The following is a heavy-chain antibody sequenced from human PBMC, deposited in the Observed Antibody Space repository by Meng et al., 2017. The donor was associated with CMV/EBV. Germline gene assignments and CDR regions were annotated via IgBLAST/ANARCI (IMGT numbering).Heavy chain of an antibody. CDR3: ASGYSSSWTSGYFDY. J-gene: IGHJ4*02. Sequence: GGSLRLSCAASGFTFSSYSMNWVRQAPGKGLEWVSSISSSSYIYYADSVKGRFTISRDNAKNSLYLQMNSLRAEDTAVYYCASGYSSSWTSGYFDYWGQGTLVTVSS. CDR1: GFTFSSYS. D-gene: IGHD6-13*01. V-gene: IGHV3-21*01. CDR2: ISSSSYI.